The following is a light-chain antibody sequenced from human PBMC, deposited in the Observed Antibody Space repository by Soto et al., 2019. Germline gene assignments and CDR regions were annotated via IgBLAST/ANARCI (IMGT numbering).Light chain of an antibody. CDR3: QQYNNWPPWT. Sequence: EIVMTQSPATLSVTPGERATLSFRASQSVSSNLAWYQQKPGQAPRLLIYGASTRATGIPARFSGSGSGTEFTLTLSSLQSEDFAVYYCQQYNNWPPWTFGQGTKVDIK. V-gene: IGKV3-15*01. CDR2: GAS. CDR1: QSVSSN. J-gene: IGKJ1*01.